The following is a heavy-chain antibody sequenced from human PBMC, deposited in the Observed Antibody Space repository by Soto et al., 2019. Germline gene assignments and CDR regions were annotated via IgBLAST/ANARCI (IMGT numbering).Heavy chain of an antibody. J-gene: IGHJ4*02. Sequence: QVQLVESGGGVVQPGRSLRLSCAASGFTFSSYAMHWVRQAPGKGLEWVALISYDGSDKDYADSVKGRFTISRDNSRNTLFLKMNSMRAEDTAVYYCARDYYKYYDSSGYYRSPAYWGQRTLVTVSS. D-gene: IGHD3-22*01. V-gene: IGHV3-30-3*01. CDR2: ISYDGSDK. CDR3: ARDYYKYYDSSGYYRSPAY. CDR1: GFTFSSYA.